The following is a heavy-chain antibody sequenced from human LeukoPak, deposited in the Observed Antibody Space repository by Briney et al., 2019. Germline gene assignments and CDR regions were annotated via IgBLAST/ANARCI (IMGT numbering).Heavy chain of an antibody. Sequence: ASVKVSCKASGYTFTGYYMHWVRQAPEQGLEWMGRINPNSGGTNYAQKFQGRVTMTRDTSISTAYMELSRLRSDDTAVYYCAKPGTDSSGWYYFDYWGQGTLVTVSS. V-gene: IGHV1-2*06. CDR3: AKPGTDSSGWYYFDY. CDR1: GYTFTGYY. D-gene: IGHD6-19*01. J-gene: IGHJ4*02. CDR2: INPNSGGT.